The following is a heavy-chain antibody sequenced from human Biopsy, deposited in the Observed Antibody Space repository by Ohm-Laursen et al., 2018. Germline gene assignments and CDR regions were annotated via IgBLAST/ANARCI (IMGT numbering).Heavy chain of an antibody. CDR3: ARGSNEYGGLYFPH. V-gene: IGHV4-59*11. CDR1: GGSFTGHY. J-gene: IGHJ1*01. CDR2: ISHTGYT. D-gene: IGHD4-23*01. Sequence: SDALSLTCPVSGGSFTGHYWTWIRQPPGKGLEWIGHISHTGYTSYKSSLKSRVTVSLDTSRKHFSLRLTSLAAADTAVYYCARGSNEYGGLYFPHWGQGTLVTVS.